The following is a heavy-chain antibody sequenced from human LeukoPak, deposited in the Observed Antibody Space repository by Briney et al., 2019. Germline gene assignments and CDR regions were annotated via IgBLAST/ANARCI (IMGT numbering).Heavy chain of an antibody. V-gene: IGHV1-46*01. CDR2: INPSGGST. CDR1: RYTFTSYY. CDR3: ARDGEGGWFLDY. Sequence: ASVKVSCKASRYTFTSYYMHWVRQAPGQGLEWMGIINPSGGSTSYAQKFQGRVTMTRDTSTSTVYMELSSLRSEDTAVYYCARDGEGGWFLDYWGQGTLVTVSS. J-gene: IGHJ4*02. D-gene: IGHD3-10*01.